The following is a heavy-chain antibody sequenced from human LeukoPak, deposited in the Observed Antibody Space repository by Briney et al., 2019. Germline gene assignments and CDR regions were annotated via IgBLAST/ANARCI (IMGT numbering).Heavy chain of an antibody. CDR3: ARGSSGVRGVISFDY. CDR1: GGSISSGGYS. J-gene: IGHJ4*02. D-gene: IGHD3-10*01. Sequence: PSETLSLTCAVSGGSISSGGYSWSWIRQPPGKGLEWIGYIYHSGSTYYNPSLKSRVTISVDRSKNQFSLKLSSVTAADTAVYYCARGSSGVRGVISFDYWGQGTLVTVSS. V-gene: IGHV4-30-2*01. CDR2: IYHSGST.